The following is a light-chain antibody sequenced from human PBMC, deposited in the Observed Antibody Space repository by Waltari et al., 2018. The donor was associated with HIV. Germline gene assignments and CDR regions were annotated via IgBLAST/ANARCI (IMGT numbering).Light chain of an antibody. CDR2: EGG. CDR1: RSDVGSYNF. J-gene: IGLJ2*01. V-gene: IGLV2-23*01. CDR3: CSYAGSSVL. Sequence: QSALTQPASVSGSPGQSITISCTGLRSDVGSYNFVSWYQQHPGKAPKLMIYEGGKRPSGVSNRFSGSKSGSTASLTISGLQAEDEADYYCCSYAGSSVLFGGGTKLTVL.